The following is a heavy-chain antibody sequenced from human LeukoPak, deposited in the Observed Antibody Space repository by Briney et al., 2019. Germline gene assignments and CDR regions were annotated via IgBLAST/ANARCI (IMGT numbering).Heavy chain of an antibody. D-gene: IGHD4/OR15-4a*01. CDR2: IKQEGGEK. J-gene: IGHJ6*02. CDR1: GFTFDDFDDYG. Sequence: GGSLRLSCAASGFTFDDFDDYGMNWVRQVPGKGLEWVASIKQEGGEKHHVDPVKGRFTISRDNGKNSLYLQMNSLRAEDTAVYYCARDRTVWDYDASGYGMDVWGQGTTVTVSS. V-gene: IGHV3-7*01. CDR3: ARDRTVWDYDASGYGMDV.